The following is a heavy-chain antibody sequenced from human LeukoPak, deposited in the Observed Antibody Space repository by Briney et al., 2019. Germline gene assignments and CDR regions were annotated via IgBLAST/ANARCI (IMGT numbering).Heavy chain of an antibody. CDR1: GGSISSSPYY. CDR2: IYYSGTT. Sequence: SETLSLTCTVSGGSISSSPYYWGWIRQPPGKGLEWIGSIYYSGTTHYNPSLESRVTISVDTSKNQFSLKLASVTTADTATYYCAKGAGGFSYYNWFDPWGQGTLVTVSS. V-gene: IGHV4-39*07. J-gene: IGHJ5*02. CDR3: AKGAGGFSYYNWFDP. D-gene: IGHD5-18*01.